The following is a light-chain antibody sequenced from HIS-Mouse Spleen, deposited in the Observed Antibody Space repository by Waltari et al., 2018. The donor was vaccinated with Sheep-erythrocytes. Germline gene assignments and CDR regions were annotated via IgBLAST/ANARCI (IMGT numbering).Light chain of an antibody. CDR3: QACDSSTVV. V-gene: IGLV3-1*01. CDR1: KLGDKY. CDR2: QAS. Sequence: SYELTQPPSVSVSPGQTASITCSGEKLGDKYACWYQQKPGQSPVLVIYQASKRPSGIPVRFSGSNCGNTATQTNSGTQAMDEAYYYCQACDSSTVVFGGGTKLTVL. J-gene: IGLJ2*01.